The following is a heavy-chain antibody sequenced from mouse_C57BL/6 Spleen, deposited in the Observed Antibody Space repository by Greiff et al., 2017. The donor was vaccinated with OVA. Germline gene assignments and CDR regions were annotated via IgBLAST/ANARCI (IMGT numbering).Heavy chain of an antibody. D-gene: IGHD1-1*01. CDR1: GFTFSDYY. J-gene: IGHJ4*01. CDR3: ARHEELRRAMDY. Sequence: EVQLVESGGGLVQPGGSLKLSCAASGFTFSDYYMYWVRQTPEKRLEWVAYISNGGGSTYYPDTVKGRFTISRDNAKNTLYLQMSRLKSEDTAMYYCARHEELRRAMDYWGQGTSVTVSS. V-gene: IGHV5-12*01. CDR2: ISNGGGST.